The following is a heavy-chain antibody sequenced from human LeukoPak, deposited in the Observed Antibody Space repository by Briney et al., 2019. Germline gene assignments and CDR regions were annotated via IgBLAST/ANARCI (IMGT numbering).Heavy chain of an antibody. Sequence: PSQTLSLTCTVSGASISGYDWSWVRQSPGKGLEWIVSIYYSESTNYNPSLKSRVTMSVDTPKNHFSLKVSSVTAADTAVYDCAGGEYAGYWGQGTLVTVSS. CDR3: AGGEYAGY. V-gene: IGHV4-59*01. J-gene: IGHJ4*02. CDR1: GASISGYD. D-gene: IGHD4-17*01. CDR2: IYYSEST.